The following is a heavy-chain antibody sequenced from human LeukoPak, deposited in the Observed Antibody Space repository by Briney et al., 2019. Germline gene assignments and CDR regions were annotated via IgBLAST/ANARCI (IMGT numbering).Heavy chain of an antibody. Sequence: GGSLRLSCAASGFIFSNYAMHWVRQAPGKGLEWVAVIWHDGRNEYYADSVKGRFTISRDNSKSSLYLQMNSLRPEDTAVYYCARGYCSGGSCYNWGAFDIWGQGTMVTVSS. CDR2: IWHDGRNE. CDR1: GFIFSNYA. CDR3: ARGYCSGGSCYNWGAFDI. V-gene: IGHV3-33*01. D-gene: IGHD2-15*01. J-gene: IGHJ3*02.